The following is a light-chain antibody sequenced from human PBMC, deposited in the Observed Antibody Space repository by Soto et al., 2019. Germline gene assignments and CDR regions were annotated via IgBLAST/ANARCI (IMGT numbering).Light chain of an antibody. CDR3: LQYYNFSWT. CDR2: AAS. Sequence: AIQMTQSPSSLSASVGDRVAISCRASQDIRSTLAWYQQKPGEAPKLLIFAASNLQSGVPSRFSGSGSVTDFTLAITGLQPEGFATYYRLQYYNFSWTFGQGTKVDIK. CDR1: QDIRST. J-gene: IGKJ1*01. V-gene: IGKV1-6*01.